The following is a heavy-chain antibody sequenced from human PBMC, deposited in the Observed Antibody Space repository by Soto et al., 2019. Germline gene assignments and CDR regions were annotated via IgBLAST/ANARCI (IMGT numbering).Heavy chain of an antibody. D-gene: IGHD3-9*01. J-gene: IGHJ5*02. CDR1: GGSISSYY. V-gene: IGHV4-59*08. Sequence: PSETLSLTCTVSGGSISSYYWSWIRQPPGKGLEWIGYIYYSGSTNYNPSLKSRVTISVDTSKNQFSLKLSSVTAAATAVNYCPSHPLLRYARAQAGFDPWGEGILVTVSS. CDR2: IYYSGST. CDR3: PSHPLLRYARAQAGFDP.